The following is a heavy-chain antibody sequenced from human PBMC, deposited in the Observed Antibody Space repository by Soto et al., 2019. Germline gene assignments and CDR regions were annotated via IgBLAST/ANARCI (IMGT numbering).Heavy chain of an antibody. CDR1: GFSFSSYA. D-gene: IGHD6-19*01. J-gene: IGHJ4*02. V-gene: IGHV3-23*01. CDR2: ISGGGGST. CDR3: AKDSGAVAGPY. Sequence: GGSLRLSCAASGFSFSSYAMSWVRQAPGKGLEWVSGISGGGGSTDYADSVKGRFTISRDNSKNTLYLQLNSLRAEDTAVYYCAKDSGAVAGPYWGQGTLVTVSS.